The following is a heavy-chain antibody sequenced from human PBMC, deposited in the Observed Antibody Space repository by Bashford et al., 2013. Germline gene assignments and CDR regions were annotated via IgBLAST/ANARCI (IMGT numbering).Heavy chain of an antibody. CDR1: GGTFSSYA. Sequence: VASVKVSCKASGGTFSSYAISWVRQAPGQGLEWMGRIIPILGIANYAQKFQGRVTITADKSTSTAYMELSSLRAEDTATYYCAKGVFGMSWFDPWGQGTLVTVSS. J-gene: IGHJ5*02. D-gene: IGHD3-16*01. V-gene: IGHV1-69*04. CDR3: AKGVFGMSWFDP. CDR2: IIPILGIA.